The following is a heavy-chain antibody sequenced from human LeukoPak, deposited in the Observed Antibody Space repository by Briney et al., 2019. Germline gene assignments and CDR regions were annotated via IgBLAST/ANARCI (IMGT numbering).Heavy chain of an antibody. V-gene: IGHV1-69*13. D-gene: IGHD3-3*01. CDR3: ARGRRDYYDFWSGYWDAFDI. CDR2: IIPIFGTA. J-gene: IGHJ3*02. Sequence: GASVKVSCKASGGTFSSYAISWVRQAPGQGLEWMGGIIPIFGTANYAQKFQGRVTITADESTSTAYMELSSLRSEDTAVYYCARGRRDYYDFWSGYWDAFDIWGQGTVVTVSS. CDR1: GGTFSSYA.